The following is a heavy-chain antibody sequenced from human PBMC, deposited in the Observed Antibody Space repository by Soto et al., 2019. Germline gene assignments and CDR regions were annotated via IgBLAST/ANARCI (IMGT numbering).Heavy chain of an antibody. V-gene: IGHV1-8*01. CDR3: ASEKAGLDV. J-gene: IGHJ6*02. CDR2: MNPNSGNT. D-gene: IGHD6-19*01. CDR1: GYTFTSYD. Sequence: ASVKVSCKASGYTFTSYDINWVRQATGQGLEWMGWMNPNSGNTAYAQTFQGRVTMTRNSSISTAYMELSSLRSEDTAVYYCASEKAGLDVWGQGTTVTSP.